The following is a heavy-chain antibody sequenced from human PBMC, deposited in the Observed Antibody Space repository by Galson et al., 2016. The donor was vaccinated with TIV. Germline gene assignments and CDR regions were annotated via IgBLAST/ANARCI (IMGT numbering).Heavy chain of an antibody. Sequence: SVKVSCKASGGTFNTYSFNWVRQAPGHGLEWMGQIITSLDRINYAQKFQGRVTISADESMELSSLTPEDTAVYFCGVPDMIPVVIRFWGRGTPVTVSS. CDR3: GVPDMIPVVIRF. CDR1: GGTFNTYS. D-gene: IGHD3-16*02. V-gene: IGHV1-69*10. J-gene: IGHJ4*02. CDR2: IITSLDRI.